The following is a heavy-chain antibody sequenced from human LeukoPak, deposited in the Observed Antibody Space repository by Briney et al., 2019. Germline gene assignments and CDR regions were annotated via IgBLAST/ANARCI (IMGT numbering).Heavy chain of an antibody. V-gene: IGHV3-23*01. J-gene: IGHJ4*02. D-gene: IGHD3-10*01. Sequence: GGSLRLACSASGSTVITYAMSGGRQGPGMRLEWVSSISDVGDRTPYSDSVAGRFTISRDNSKHKLYLQMNSLSAEDTALYYCAKFFLPYLAGGTGSRWGQGTLVTVSS. CDR1: GSTVITYA. CDR3: AKFFLPYLAGGTGSR. CDR2: ISDVGDRT.